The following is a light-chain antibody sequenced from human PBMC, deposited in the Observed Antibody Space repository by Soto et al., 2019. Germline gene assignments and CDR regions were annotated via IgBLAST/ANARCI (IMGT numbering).Light chain of an antibody. CDR2: VNN. J-gene: IGLJ3*02. V-gene: IGLV1-40*01. CDR1: SSNIGAGYD. Sequence: QLVLTQPPSVSGATGQRVTISCTGSSSNIGAGYDVHWYQQLPGTAPKLLIYVNNNRPSGVPDRFSGSKSGTSASLAITGLQGEDEAYYYCQSYDSSLSGRVFGGGTKVTVL. CDR3: QSYDSSLSGRV.